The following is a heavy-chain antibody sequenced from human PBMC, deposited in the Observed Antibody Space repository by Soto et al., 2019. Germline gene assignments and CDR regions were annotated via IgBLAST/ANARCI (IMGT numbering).Heavy chain of an antibody. CDR3: VKGYWKGDV. CDR2: ISGSGGSI. J-gene: IGHJ6*02. D-gene: IGHD1-1*01. V-gene: IGHV3-23*01. CDR1: GFTFSTSA. Sequence: EVQLLESGGGLVQPGGSLRLSCEASGFTFSTSAMNWVRQAPGKGLEWVSAISGSGGSIHYADSVKGRFTISRDNSKNTLYLQMNSLRDEDTAVYHCVKGYWKGDVWGQGTAVTVSS.